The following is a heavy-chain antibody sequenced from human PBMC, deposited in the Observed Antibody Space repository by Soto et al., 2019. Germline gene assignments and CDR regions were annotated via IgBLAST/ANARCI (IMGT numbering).Heavy chain of an antibody. V-gene: IGHV1-69*13. CDR2: IIPIFGTA. Sequence: ASVKVCGEASGGTFSSYAISWVRQARGQGLEWMGGIIPIFGTANYAQKFQGRVTITADESTSTAYMELSSLRSEDTAVYYCARVSSRGGATFYGMDVWGQGTTVTVSS. CDR3: ARVSSRGGATFYGMDV. D-gene: IGHD1-26*01. J-gene: IGHJ6*02. CDR1: GGTFSSYA.